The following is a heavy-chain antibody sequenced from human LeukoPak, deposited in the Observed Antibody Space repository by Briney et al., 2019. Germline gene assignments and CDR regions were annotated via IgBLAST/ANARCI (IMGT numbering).Heavy chain of an antibody. CDR2: SNHSGST. CDR3: ARRRGYYDSSGYYFRLDFDY. CDR1: GGSISSSNW. D-gene: IGHD3-22*01. V-gene: IGHV4-4*02. J-gene: IGHJ4*02. Sequence: SETLSLTCAVSGGSISSSNWWSWVRPPPGKGLEWIGESNHSGSTNYNPSLKSRVTISVDTSKNQFSLKLSSVTAADTAVYYCARRRGYYDSSGYYFRLDFDYWGQGTLVTVSS.